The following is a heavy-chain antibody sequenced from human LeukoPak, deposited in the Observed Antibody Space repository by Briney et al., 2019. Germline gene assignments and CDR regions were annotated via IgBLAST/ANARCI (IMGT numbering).Heavy chain of an antibody. CDR1: GYTFTSYH. J-gene: IGHJ6*03. V-gene: IGHV1-18*04. CDR2: ISAYNGNT. Sequence: RASVKVSCKASGYTFTSYHMHWVRQAPGQGLEWMGWISAYNGNTNYAQKLQGRVTMTTDTSTSTAYMELRSLRSDDTAVYYCARDLHSSSWRYYYMDVWGKGTTVTVSS. CDR3: ARDLHSSSWRYYYMDV. D-gene: IGHD6-13*01.